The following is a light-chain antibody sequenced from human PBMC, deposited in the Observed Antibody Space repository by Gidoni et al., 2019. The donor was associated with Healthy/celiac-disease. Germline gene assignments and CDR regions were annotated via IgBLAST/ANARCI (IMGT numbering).Light chain of an antibody. CDR2: DDR. V-gene: IGLV3-21*02. J-gene: IGLJ2*01. Sequence: YVLTQPPSVSVAPGQTARITCGGNNIGSKSEHWYQQKPGQAPVLVVYDDRDRPSGIPQRFSGSNSGNTATLTISRVEAGDEADYYCQVWDSSSDHVVFGGGTKLTVL. CDR1: NIGSKS. CDR3: QVWDSSSDHVV.